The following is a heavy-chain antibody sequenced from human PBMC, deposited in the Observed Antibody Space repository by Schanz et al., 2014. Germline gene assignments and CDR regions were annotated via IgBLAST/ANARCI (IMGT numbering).Heavy chain of an antibody. V-gene: IGHV3-NL1*01. CDR3: ARANYRRKINFDY. J-gene: IGHJ4*02. D-gene: IGHD3-10*01. CDR2: ISGSGGST. CDR1: GFTFSSYG. Sequence: QVQLVESGGGVVQFGRSLRLSCVASGFTFSSYGMHWVRQAPGKGLEWVSGISGSGGSTYYADSVKGRFTISRDNSKNILYLQMNSLRAEDTAVYYCARANYRRKINFDYWGRGTLVTVSS.